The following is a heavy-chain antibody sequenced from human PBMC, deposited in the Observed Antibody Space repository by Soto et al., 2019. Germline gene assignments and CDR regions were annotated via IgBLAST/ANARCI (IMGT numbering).Heavy chain of an antibody. V-gene: IGHV1-46*01. Sequence: QVQLVQSGAEVKKPGASVKVSCKASGYTFTSYYMHWVRQAPGQGLEWMGIINPSGGSTSYAQKFQGRVTMTRDTSTSTVYMELSSLRSEDTAVYYWARQARYCTNGVCSAYGMDVWGQGTTVTVSS. D-gene: IGHD2-8*01. CDR3: ARQARYCTNGVCSAYGMDV. CDR1: GYTFTSYY. J-gene: IGHJ6*02. CDR2: INPSGGST.